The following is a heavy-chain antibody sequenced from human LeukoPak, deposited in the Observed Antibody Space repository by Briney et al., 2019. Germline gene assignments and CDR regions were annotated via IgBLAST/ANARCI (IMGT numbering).Heavy chain of an antibody. CDR1: GFTFSSSA. CDR3: AKQLGYCSDGSCYFPY. CDR2: ISNNGGYT. V-gene: IGHV3-23*01. J-gene: IGHJ4*02. Sequence: GGSLRLSCAASGFTFSSSARSWVRQAPGKGLEWVSAISNNGGYTYYADSVQGRFTISRDNSKSTLCLQMNSLRAEDTAVYYCAKQLGYCSDGSCYFPYWGQGTLVTVSS. D-gene: IGHD2-15*01.